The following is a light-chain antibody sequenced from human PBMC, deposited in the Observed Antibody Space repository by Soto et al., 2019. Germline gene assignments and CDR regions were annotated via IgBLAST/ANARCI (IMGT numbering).Light chain of an antibody. J-gene: IGLJ1*01. CDR3: AAWDDSLNGYV. V-gene: IGLV1-44*01. Sequence: QSVLTQPPSASGTARQRVTISCPGRSSNIGSNTVNWYHQLPGTAPKLLIYSNTQRPSGVPDRFSGSKSGTSASLAMSGLQSEDEADYYCAAWDDSLNGYVFGTGTKVTVL. CDR1: SSNIGSNT. CDR2: SNT.